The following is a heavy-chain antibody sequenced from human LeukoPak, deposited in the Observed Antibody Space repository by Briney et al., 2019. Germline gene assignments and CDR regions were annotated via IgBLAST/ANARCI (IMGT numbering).Heavy chain of an antibody. CDR1: GFTFSDAW. Sequence: PGGYLRLSWVGSGFTFSDAWISWVSQAPGKGLEWVGRIKSKSDGGTIDYAAPVKGRFTISRDDSRNTLYLQMNSLKTEDTAVYYCTTRRQDGWWGQGTLVTVS. CDR3: TTRRQDGW. D-gene: IGHD2-15*01. CDR2: IKSKSDGGTI. V-gene: IGHV3-15*01. J-gene: IGHJ4*02.